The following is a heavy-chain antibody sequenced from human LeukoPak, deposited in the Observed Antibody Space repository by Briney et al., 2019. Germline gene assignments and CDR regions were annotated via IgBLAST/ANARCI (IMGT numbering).Heavy chain of an antibody. Sequence: PGGSLRLSCAASGFTFDDYGMGWVRQVTGKGLEWVSGINWNGGSTGDADSVKGRVTISRDNAKNSLYLQMNSLRAEDTALYYCARGLKVVVTALGYWGQGTLVTVSS. CDR2: INWNGGST. D-gene: IGHD2-21*02. CDR3: ARGLKVVVTALGY. J-gene: IGHJ4*02. CDR1: GFTFDDYG. V-gene: IGHV3-20*04.